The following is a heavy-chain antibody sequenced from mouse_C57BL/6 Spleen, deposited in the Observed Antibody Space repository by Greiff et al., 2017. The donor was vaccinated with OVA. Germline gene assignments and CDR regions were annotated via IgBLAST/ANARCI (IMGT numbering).Heavy chain of an antibody. CDR2: INPSSGYT. D-gene: IGHD4-1*01. Sequence: VQLQQSGAELAKPGASVKLSCKASGYTFTSYWMHWVKQRPGQGLEWIGYINPSSGYTKYNQKFKDKATLTADKSSSTAYMQLSSLTSDDSAVYYCAKNNWGFDYWGQGTTLTVSS. V-gene: IGHV1-7*01. CDR1: GYTFTSYW. J-gene: IGHJ2*01. CDR3: AKNNWGFDY.